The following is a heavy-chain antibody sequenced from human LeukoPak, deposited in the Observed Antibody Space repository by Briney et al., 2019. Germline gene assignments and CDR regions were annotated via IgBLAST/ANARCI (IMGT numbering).Heavy chain of an antibody. CDR2: ISAYNGNT. CDR1: GYTFISYG. D-gene: IGHD6-13*01. CDR3: AREEGAPIAAANV. J-gene: IGHJ3*01. V-gene: IGHV1-18*01. Sequence: ASVKVSCKASGYTFISYGISWVRQAPGQGLEWMGWISAYNGNTKYTQKLQGRVTVTTDTSTSTAYMELRSLRSDDTAVYYCAREEGAPIAAANVWGLGTVVTVSS.